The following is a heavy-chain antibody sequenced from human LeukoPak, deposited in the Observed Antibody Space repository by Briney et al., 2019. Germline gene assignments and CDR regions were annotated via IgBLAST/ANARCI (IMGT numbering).Heavy chain of an antibody. V-gene: IGHV1-2*02. CDR2: INPNSGGT. CDR3: ARALPPSYYDFWSGYPRNVNDY. J-gene: IGHJ4*02. CDR1: GYTFTGYY. D-gene: IGHD3-3*01. Sequence: ASVKVSCKASGYTFTGYYMHWVRQAPGQGLEWMGWINPNSGGTNYAQKFQGRVTMTRDTSISTAYMELSRLRSDDTAVYYCARALPPSYYDFWSGYPRNVNDYWGQGTLVTVSS.